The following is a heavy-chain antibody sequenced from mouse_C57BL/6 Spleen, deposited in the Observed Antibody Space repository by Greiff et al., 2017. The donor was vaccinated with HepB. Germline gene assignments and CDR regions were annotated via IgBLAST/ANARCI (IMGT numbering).Heavy chain of an antibody. J-gene: IGHJ2*01. V-gene: IGHV1-26*01. D-gene: IGHD2-5*01. Sequence: EVQLQQSGPELVKPGASVKISCKASGYTFTDYYMNWVKQSHGKSLEWIGDINPNNGGTSYNQKFKGKATLTVDKSSSTAYMELRSLTSEDSAVYYCARSHSKDYWGQGTTLTVSS. CDR3: ARSHSKDY. CDR1: GYTFTDYY. CDR2: INPNNGGT.